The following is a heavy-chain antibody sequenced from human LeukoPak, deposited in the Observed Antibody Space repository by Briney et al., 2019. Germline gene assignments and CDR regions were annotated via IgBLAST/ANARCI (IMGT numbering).Heavy chain of an antibody. J-gene: IGHJ4*02. V-gene: IGHV1-8*02. CDR1: GYTFTSYG. CDR3: ARTPPDYGIDY. Sequence: ASVKVSCKASGYTFTSYGISWVRQAPGQGLEGMGWMSPNSGNTGYAQKFQGRITMTKSTSISTAYMELSDLESEDTAVYYCARTPPDYGIDYWGQGTLVTVSS. D-gene: IGHD4-17*01. CDR2: MSPNSGNT.